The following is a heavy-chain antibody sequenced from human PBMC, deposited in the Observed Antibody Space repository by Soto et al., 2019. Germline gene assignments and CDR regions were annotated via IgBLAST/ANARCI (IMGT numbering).Heavy chain of an antibody. J-gene: IGHJ6*02. CDR2: IKQDGSEK. Sequence: GGSLRLSCAASGFTFSSYWMSWVRQAPGKGLEWVANIKQDGSEKYYVDSVKGRFTISRDNAKNSLYLQMNSLRAEDTAVYYCARGDSSSWLYYYYYYGMDVWGQGTTVTVSS. CDR3: ARGDSSSWLYYYYYYGMDV. CDR1: GFTFSSYW. V-gene: IGHV3-7*03. D-gene: IGHD6-13*01.